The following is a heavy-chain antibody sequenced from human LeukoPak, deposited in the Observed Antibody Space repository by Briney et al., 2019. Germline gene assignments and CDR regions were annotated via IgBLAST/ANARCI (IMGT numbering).Heavy chain of an antibody. CDR1: GFTFDDYA. CDR3: AKDIGATVTTLFDY. D-gene: IGHD4-17*01. Sequence: GRSLRLSCAASGFTFDDYAMHWVRQAPGKGLEWVSGISWNSGSIGYADSVKGRFTISRDNAKNSLYLQMNSLRAEDTALYYCAKDIGATVTTLFDYWGQGTLVTVSS. CDR2: ISWNSGSI. J-gene: IGHJ4*02. V-gene: IGHV3-9*01.